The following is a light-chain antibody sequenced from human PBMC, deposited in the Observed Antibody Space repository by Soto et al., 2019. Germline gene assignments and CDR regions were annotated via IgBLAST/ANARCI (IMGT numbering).Light chain of an antibody. Sequence: QSALTQPPSASGSPGQSVTIPCTGSTGATSGHKYVAWYQLHPGEVPKLLIYEDSKRPSGVPDRFSASRAGNTASLTVSGLQSDDEALYYCSSYIDMDNSVTFGGGTQLTVL. CDR3: SSYIDMDNSVT. CDR2: EDS. J-gene: IGLJ2*01. V-gene: IGLV2-8*01. CDR1: TGATSGHKY.